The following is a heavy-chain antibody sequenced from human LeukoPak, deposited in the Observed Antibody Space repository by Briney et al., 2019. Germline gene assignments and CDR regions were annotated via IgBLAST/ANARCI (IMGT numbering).Heavy chain of an antibody. V-gene: IGHV3-9*01. CDR3: AKDLRDGYNSPLFDY. Sequence: GRSLRLSCAASGFTFDDYAKHWVRQAPGKGQEWVSGISWNSGSIGYADSVKGRFTISRDNAKNSLYLQMNSLRAEDTALYYCAKDLRDGYNSPLFDYWGQGTLVTVSS. J-gene: IGHJ4*02. CDR2: ISWNSGSI. D-gene: IGHD5-24*01. CDR1: GFTFDDYA.